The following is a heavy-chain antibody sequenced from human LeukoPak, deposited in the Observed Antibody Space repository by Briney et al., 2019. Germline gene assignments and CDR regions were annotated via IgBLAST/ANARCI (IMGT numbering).Heavy chain of an antibody. CDR2: INTDGSST. CDR1: GFTFSSYW. Sequence: GGSLRLSCAASGFTFSSYWMHWVRQAPGKGLVWVSRINTDGSSTSYADSVKGRFTISRDNAKNTLYLQMNSLRAEDTAVYYCARGVGVVVVPAASYYMDVWAKGPRSPSP. CDR3: ARGVGVVVVPAASYYMDV. D-gene: IGHD2-2*01. V-gene: IGHV3-74*01. J-gene: IGHJ6*03.